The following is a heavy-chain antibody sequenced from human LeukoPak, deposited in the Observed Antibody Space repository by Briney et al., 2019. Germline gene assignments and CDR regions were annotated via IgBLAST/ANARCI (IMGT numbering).Heavy chain of an antibody. V-gene: IGHV4-61*01. CDR3: ARDYAYCGGDCYFYFDY. CDR2: IYYSGST. CDR1: GGSVSSGSYY. D-gene: IGHD2-21*02. J-gene: IGHJ4*02. Sequence: SETLSLTCTVSGGSVSSGSYYWSWIRQPPGKGLGWIGYIYYSGSTNYNPSLKSRVTISVDTSKNQFSLKLSSVTAADTAVYYCARDYAYCGGDCYFYFDYWGQGTLVTVSS.